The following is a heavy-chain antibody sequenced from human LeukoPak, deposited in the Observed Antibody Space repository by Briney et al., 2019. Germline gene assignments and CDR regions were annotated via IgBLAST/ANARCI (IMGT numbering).Heavy chain of an antibody. J-gene: IGHJ4*02. CDR2: INHSGST. CDR1: GGSFSGYY. V-gene: IGHV4-34*01. CDR3: ARGHDNSETRNDY. D-gene: IGHD3-22*01. Sequence: SETLSLTCAVYGGSFSGYYWSWIRQPPGKGLEWIGDINHSGSTNYNPSLKSRVTISVDTSKNQFSLKLSSVTAADTAVYYCARGHDNSETRNDYWGQGTLVTVSS.